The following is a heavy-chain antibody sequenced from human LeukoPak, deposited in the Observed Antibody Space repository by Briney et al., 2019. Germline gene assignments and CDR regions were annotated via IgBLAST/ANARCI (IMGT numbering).Heavy chain of an antibody. V-gene: IGHV4-59*01. D-gene: IGHD3-22*01. CDR1: GGSISSYY. J-gene: IGHJ4*02. Sequence: SETLSLTCTVSGGSISSYYWSWIRQPPGKGLEWIGYIYYSGSTNYNPSLKSRVTISVDTSKNRFSLKLSSVTAADTAVYYCARAYYDSSGYYESGYFDYWGQGTLVTVSS. CDR3: ARAYYDSSGYYESGYFDY. CDR2: IYYSGST.